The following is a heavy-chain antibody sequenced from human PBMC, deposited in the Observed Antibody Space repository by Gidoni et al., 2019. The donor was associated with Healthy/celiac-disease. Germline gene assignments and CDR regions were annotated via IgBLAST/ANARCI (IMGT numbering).Heavy chain of an antibody. CDR3: ARGAPHYYGMDV. Sequence: QLQLQESGSGLANPSQTLPLTCAVSGGSISSGGYSWSWIRQPPGKGLEWIGYIYHSGSTYYNPSLKSRVTISVDRSKNQFSLKLSSVTAADTAVYYCARGAPHYYGMDVWGQGTTVTVSS. V-gene: IGHV4-30-2*01. CDR2: IYHSGST. CDR1: GGSISSGGYS. J-gene: IGHJ6*02.